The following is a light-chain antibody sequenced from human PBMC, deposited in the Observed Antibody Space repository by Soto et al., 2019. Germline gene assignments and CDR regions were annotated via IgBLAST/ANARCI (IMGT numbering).Light chain of an antibody. J-gene: IGKJ5*01. CDR1: QSVSRSY. V-gene: IGKV3-20*01. CDR2: GAS. CDR3: QQYGSSPLVT. Sequence: EIVLTQSPGTLSLSTGERATLSCRASQSVSRSYLAWYQQKPGQAPRLLIYGASSRATGIPDRFSGSGSGTDFTLTISRLEPEDFAVYYCQQYGSSPLVTFGQGTRLEI.